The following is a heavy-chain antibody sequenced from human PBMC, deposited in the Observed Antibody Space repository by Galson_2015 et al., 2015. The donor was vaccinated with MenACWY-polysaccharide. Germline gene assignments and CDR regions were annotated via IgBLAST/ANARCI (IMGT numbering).Heavy chain of an antibody. CDR1: GFSLGAWY. J-gene: IGHJ6*02. V-gene: IGHV3-11*01. CDR3: ARGYYGLDV. CDR2: ISKSGDSI. Sequence: SLRLSCAASGFSLGAWYMSWIRQAPGKGLEWLSYISKSGDSIYYGGSVKGRFAISRDNAKNSLYLQLNSLEVEDTAIYYCARGYYGLDVWGQGTTVTVSS.